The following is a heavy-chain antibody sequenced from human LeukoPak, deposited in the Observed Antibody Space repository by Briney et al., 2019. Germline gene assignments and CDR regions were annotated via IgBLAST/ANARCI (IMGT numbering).Heavy chain of an antibody. D-gene: IGHD6-19*01. V-gene: IGHV4-59*01. CDR2: IYYSGST. Sequence: SETLSLTCTVSGGSISSYYWSWIRQPPGKGLEWIGYIYYSGSTNHNPSLKSRVTISVDTSKNQFSLKLSSVTAADTAVYYCARGGAVAGTNWFDPWGQGTLVTVSS. CDR1: GGSISSYY. CDR3: ARGGAVAGTNWFDP. J-gene: IGHJ5*02.